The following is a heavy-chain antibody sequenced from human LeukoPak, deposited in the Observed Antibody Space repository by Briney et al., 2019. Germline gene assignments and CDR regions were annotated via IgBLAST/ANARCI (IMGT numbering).Heavy chain of an antibody. CDR2: INPNSGGT. CDR1: GYTFTSCY. V-gene: IGHV1-2*02. D-gene: IGHD6-19*01. J-gene: IGHJ4*02. CDR3: ARELTAVAGTLGGY. Sequence: GASVKVSCKASGYTFTSCYMHWVRQAPGQGLEWMGWINPNSGGTNYAQKFQGRVTMTRDTSISTAYMELSRLRSDDTAVYYCARELTAVAGTLGGYWGQGTLVTVSS.